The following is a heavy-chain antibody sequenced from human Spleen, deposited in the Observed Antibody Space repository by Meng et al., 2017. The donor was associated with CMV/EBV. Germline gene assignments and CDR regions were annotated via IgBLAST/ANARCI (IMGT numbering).Heavy chain of an antibody. Sequence: GGSLRLSCAASGFTFSDYYMSWIRQAPGKGLEWVSYISSSGSTIYYADSVKGRFTISRDNAKNSLYLQMNSLRAEDTAVYYCARDPLRYSGSYARADPWFDPWGQGTLVTVSS. D-gene: IGHD1-26*01. CDR3: ARDPLRYSGSYARADPWFDP. CDR1: GFTFSDYY. CDR2: ISSSGSTI. J-gene: IGHJ5*02. V-gene: IGHV3-11*04.